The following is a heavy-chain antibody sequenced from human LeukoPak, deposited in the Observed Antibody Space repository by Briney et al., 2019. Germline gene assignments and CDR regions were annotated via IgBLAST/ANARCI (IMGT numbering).Heavy chain of an antibody. CDR3: ARGTVTTVDY. CDR1: GFTFSSYS. J-gene: IGHJ4*02. Sequence: GGSLRLSCAASGFTFSSYSMNWVRQAPGKGLEWVSSISSSSSYIYYADSVKGRFTISRDNAKNSLYPQMNSLRAEDTAVYYCARGTVTTVDYWGQGTLVTVSS. CDR2: ISSSSSYI. D-gene: IGHD4-17*01. V-gene: IGHV3-21*01.